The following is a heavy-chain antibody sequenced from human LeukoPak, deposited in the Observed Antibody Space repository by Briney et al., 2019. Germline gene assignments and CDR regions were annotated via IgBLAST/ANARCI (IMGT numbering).Heavy chain of an antibody. V-gene: IGHV3-23*01. D-gene: IGHD1-20*01. CDR2: ISGSGGST. Sequence: GGSLRLSCAPSGFTFSSYAMSWVRQAPGKGLEWVSAISGSGGSTYYADSVKGRFTISRDNSKNTLYLQMNSLRAEDTAVYYCAKEGRYNWNDGVSGYFDYWGQGTLVTVSS. CDR1: GFTFSSYA. J-gene: IGHJ4*02. CDR3: AKEGRYNWNDGVSGYFDY.